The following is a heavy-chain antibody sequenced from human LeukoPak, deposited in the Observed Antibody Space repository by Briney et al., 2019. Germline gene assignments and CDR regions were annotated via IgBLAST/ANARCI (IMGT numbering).Heavy chain of an antibody. J-gene: IGHJ4*02. CDR1: GVSVSSNY. CDR3: AEYRSTSGYVDS. V-gene: IGHV4-59*08. Sequence: SETLSLTCSVSGVSVSSNYWSWFRQPPGKGLEWVGYIYYSGSATNNPSLKSRVTISVDTSKTQFSLKLTSVTAADTAVYYCAEYRSTSGYVDSWGQGTLVTVSS. CDR2: IYYSGSA. D-gene: IGHD3-22*01.